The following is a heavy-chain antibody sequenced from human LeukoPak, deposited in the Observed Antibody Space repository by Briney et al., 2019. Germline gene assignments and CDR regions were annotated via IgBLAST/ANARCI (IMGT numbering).Heavy chain of an antibody. CDR1: GGSISSGSYY. J-gene: IGHJ5*02. D-gene: IGHD2-2*03. CDR2: IFTSGST. Sequence: SQTLCLTCTVSGGSISSGSYYWSWIRQPAGKGLEWIGRIFTSGSTNYNPSLKSRVTIPVDTSKSQFSLMLSSVTAADTAVYYCARGGYCSSTSCSNWFDPWGQGTLVTVSS. V-gene: IGHV4-61*02. CDR3: ARGGYCSSTSCSNWFDP.